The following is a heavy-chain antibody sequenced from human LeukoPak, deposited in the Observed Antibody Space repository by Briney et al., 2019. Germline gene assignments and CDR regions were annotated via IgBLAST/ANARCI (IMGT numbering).Heavy chain of an antibody. J-gene: IGHJ6*02. D-gene: IGHD3-10*01. V-gene: IGHV4-34*01. CDR1: GGSFSGYY. CDR3: ASLYGSGHYYGMDV. CDR2: INHSGST. Sequence: SETLSLTCAVYGGSFSGYYWSWIRQPPGKGLEGIGEINHSGSTNYNPSLKSRVTISVDTSKNQFSLKLSSVTAADTAVYYCASLYGSGHYYGMDVWGQGTTVTVSS.